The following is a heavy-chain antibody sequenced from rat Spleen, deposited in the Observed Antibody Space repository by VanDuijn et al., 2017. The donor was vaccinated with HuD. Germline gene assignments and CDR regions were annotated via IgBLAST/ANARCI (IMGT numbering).Heavy chain of an antibody. CDR1: GFTFSSYW. CDR2: ITYDGSSS. CDR3: TRDYGGYSVMDA. V-gene: IGHV5-58*01. D-gene: IGHD1-11*01. J-gene: IGHJ2*01. Sequence: EVQLVETGGGLVQPGRSLKLSCVASGFTFSSYWMYWIRQAPGKGLEWVAIITYDGSSSYYRDSVKGRFTISRDNAESTLYLQMNSLRSEDTATYYCTRDYGGYSVMDAWGQGVMVTVSS.